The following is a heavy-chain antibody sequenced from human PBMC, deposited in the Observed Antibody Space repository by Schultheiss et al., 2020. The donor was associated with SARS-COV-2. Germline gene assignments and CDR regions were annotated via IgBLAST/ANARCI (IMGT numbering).Heavy chain of an antibody. V-gene: IGHV4-4*02. Sequence: SETLSLTCTVSGGSISSSNWWSWVRQPPGKGLEWIGEINHSGSTNYNPSLKSRVTISVDTSRNQFSLKLSSVTAADTAVYYCARVPVAYYDFWSGITYGMDVWGQGTTVTVSS. CDR2: INHSGST. CDR1: GGSISSSNW. D-gene: IGHD3-3*01. J-gene: IGHJ6*02. CDR3: ARVPVAYYDFWSGITYGMDV.